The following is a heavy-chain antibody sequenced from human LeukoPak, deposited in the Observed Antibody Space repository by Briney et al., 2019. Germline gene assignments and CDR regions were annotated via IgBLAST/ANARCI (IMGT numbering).Heavy chain of an antibody. CDR1: GYTFTSYD. V-gene: IGHV1-8*01. CDR3: ARGKRYGSRSSPRIYYFDF. J-gene: IGHJ4*02. CDR2: MNPNSGNT. D-gene: IGHD3-10*01. Sequence: ASVKVSCKASGYTFTSYDINWVRQATGQGLEWMGWMNPNSGNTGYAQKFQGRVTMTRNTSISTAYMELSSLRSEDTAVYYCARGKRYGSRSSPRIYYFDFWGQGTLVTVSS.